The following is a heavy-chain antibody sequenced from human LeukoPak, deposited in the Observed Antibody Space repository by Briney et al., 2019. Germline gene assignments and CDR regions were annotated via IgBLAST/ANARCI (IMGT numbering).Heavy chain of an antibody. CDR2: ISGSGHDI. D-gene: IGHD2-8*01. V-gene: IGHV3-11*01. Sequence: GGSLRLSCVVSGFSFSDSYMTWIRQTPGKGLESLAYISGSGHDIYYTDSVKGRFTISRDNAKDSLYLQMNGLRPEDMALYYCSTDPRLLIYWGHGTLVTVSS. J-gene: IGHJ4*01. CDR1: GFSFSDSY. CDR3: STDPRLLIY.